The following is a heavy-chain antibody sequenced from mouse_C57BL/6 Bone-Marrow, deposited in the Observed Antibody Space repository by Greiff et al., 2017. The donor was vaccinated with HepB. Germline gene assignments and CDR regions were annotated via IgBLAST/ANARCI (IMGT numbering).Heavy chain of an antibody. V-gene: IGHV5-17*01. J-gene: IGHJ2*01. D-gene: IGHD1-1*01. CDR3: ARGSITTVVAEVYYFDY. CDR1: GFTFSDYG. CDR2: ISSGSSTI. Sequence: EVMLVESGGGLVKPGGSLKLSCAASGFTFSDYGMHWVRQAPEKGLEWVAYISSGSSTIYYADTVKGRFTISRDNAKNTLFLQMTSLRSEDTAMYYCARGSITTVVAEVYYFDYWGQGTTLTVSS.